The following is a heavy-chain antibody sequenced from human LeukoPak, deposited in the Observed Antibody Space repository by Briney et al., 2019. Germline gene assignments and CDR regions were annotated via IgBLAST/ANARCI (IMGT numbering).Heavy chain of an antibody. CDR3: ARALYGENYYYYYMDV. D-gene: IGHD4-17*01. Sequence: SETLSLTCSVSGYSISSGYHWGWIRQPPGKGLEWIGSIYHSGSTYYNPSLKSRVTISVDTSKNQFSLKLSSVTAADTAVYYCARALYGENYYYYYMDVWGKGTTVTVSS. CDR1: GYSISSGYH. J-gene: IGHJ6*03. V-gene: IGHV4-38-2*02. CDR2: IYHSGST.